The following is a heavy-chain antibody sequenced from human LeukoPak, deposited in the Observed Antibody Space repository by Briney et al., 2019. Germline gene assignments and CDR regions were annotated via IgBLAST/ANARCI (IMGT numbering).Heavy chain of an antibody. CDR2: IYPGDSDT. CDR3: ARLRPTTFGDTQQAPADY. J-gene: IGHJ4*02. D-gene: IGHD3-3*01. Sequence: GESLKISCKGSGYSFTSYWIGWVRQMPGKGLEWMGIIYPGDSDTRYSPSFQGQVTISADKSISTAYLQWSSLKASDTAMYYCARLRPTTFGDTQQAPADYWGQGTLVTVSS. CDR1: GYSFTSYW. V-gene: IGHV5-51*01.